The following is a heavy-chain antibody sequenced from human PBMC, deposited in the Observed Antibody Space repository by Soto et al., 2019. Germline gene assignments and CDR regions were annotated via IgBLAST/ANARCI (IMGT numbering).Heavy chain of an antibody. Sequence: QVQLQQWGAGLLKPSETLSLTCAVYGGSFSGYYWSWIRQPPGKGLEWIGEINHSGSTNYNPSLKSRVTISVDTSKNQFSLKLSSVTAADTAVYYCAGNDGDYIIRWFDPWGQGTLVTVSS. V-gene: IGHV4-34*01. CDR2: INHSGST. J-gene: IGHJ5*02. CDR1: GGSFSGYY. D-gene: IGHD4-17*01. CDR3: AGNDGDYIIRWFDP.